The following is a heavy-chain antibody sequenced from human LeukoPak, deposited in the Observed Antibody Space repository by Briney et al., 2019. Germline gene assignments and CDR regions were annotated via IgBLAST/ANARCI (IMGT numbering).Heavy chain of an antibody. D-gene: IGHD1-20*01. Sequence: PGGSLRLSCAASGFTFSSYAMNWVRQAPGKGLEWVSHISSSGGSTYYAGSVKGRFTISRDNSKNTLYLQMNSLRAEDTAVYYCAKALTGTKALDIWGQGTMVTVSS. CDR3: AKALTGTKALDI. V-gene: IGHV3-23*01. CDR1: GFTFSSYA. CDR2: ISSSGGST. J-gene: IGHJ3*02.